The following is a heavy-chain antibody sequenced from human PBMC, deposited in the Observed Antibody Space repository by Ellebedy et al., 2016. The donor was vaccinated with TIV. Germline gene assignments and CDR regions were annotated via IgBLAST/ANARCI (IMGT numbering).Heavy chain of an antibody. CDR2: IYTGDSDT. V-gene: IGHV5-51*01. J-gene: IGHJ4*02. CDR1: GYNFTSYW. Sequence: GESLKISCKGSGYNFTSYWIGWVRQMPGKGLEWMGIIYTGDSDTRYSPSFQGQVTISADKSISTTYLQWSSLKASDTAMYYCARRELWSGYYDYWGQGTLVTVSS. CDR3: ARRELWSGYYDY. D-gene: IGHD3-3*01.